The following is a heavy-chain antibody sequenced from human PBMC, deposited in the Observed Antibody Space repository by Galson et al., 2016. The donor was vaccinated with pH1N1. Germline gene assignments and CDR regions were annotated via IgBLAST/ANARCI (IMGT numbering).Heavy chain of an antibody. CDR2: IYWTDDK. CDR1: GFSLRSNGVG. CDR3: AHSVGTRVFGVVTNFNWFDP. J-gene: IGHJ5*02. Sequence: PALVKPTQTLTLTCTFSGFSLRSNGVGVGWIRQPPGKALEWLVIYWTDDKRYSPSLKSRLTITKDTSKNQVVLTVTNMDPVDTASYYCAHSVGTRVFGVVTNFNWFDPWGQGTLVTVSS. V-gene: IGHV2-5*01. D-gene: IGHD3-3*01.